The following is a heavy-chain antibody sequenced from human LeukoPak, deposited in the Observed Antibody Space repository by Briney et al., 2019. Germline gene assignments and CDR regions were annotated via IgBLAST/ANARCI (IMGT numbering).Heavy chain of an antibody. Sequence: PGGSLRLSCEASGFTLSTYWMNWVRQVPGKGLDWVANINPDGSGKRYVDSVKGRFTIARDNADNSLSLQMNNLRAEDTAVYYCASWGVGGNSWGQGTLVTVSS. CDR2: INPDGSGK. CDR3: ASWGVGGNS. V-gene: IGHV3-7*01. J-gene: IGHJ4*02. D-gene: IGHD3-16*01. CDR1: GFTLSTYW.